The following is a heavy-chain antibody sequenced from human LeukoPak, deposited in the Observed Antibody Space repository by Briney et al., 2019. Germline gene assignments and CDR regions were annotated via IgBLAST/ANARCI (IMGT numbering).Heavy chain of an antibody. CDR2: IWYDGSNK. V-gene: IGHV3-33*01. D-gene: IGHD5-18*01. J-gene: IGHJ4*02. CDR3: ARDQGQLWLMYYFDY. Sequence: GGSLRLSCAASGFTFSSYGMHWVRQAPGKGLEWVAVIWYDGSNKYYADSVKGRFTISRDNSKNTLYLRMNSLRAEDTAVYYCARDQGQLWLMYYFDYWGQGTLVTVSS. CDR1: GFTFSSYG.